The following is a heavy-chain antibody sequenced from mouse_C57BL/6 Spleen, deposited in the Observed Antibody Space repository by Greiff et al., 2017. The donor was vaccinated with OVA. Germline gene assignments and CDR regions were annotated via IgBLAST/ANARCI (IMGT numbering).Heavy chain of an antibody. CDR1: GFTFSDYG. CDR2: ISSGSSTI. V-gene: IGHV5-17*01. CDR3: ARDTLGRGYYFDY. Sequence: EVQRVESGGGLVKPGGSLKLSCAASGFTFSDYGMHWVRQAPEKGLEWVAYISSGSSTIYYADTVKGRFTISRDNAKNTLFLQMTSLRSEDTAMYYCARDTLGRGYYFDYWGQGTTLTVSS. J-gene: IGHJ2*01. D-gene: IGHD4-1*01.